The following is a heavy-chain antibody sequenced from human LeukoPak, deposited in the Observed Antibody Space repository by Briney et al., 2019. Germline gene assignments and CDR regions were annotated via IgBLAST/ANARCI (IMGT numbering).Heavy chain of an antibody. D-gene: IGHD1-26*01. CDR1: GGSISNPKYY. CDR2: IYYTGTT. J-gene: IGHJ4*02. CDR3: ANGPGRPFDY. Sequence: SETLSLTCTVSGGSISNPKYYWAWIRQPPGKGLEWIGTIYYTGTTYYNPSLKSRLTMSVNTSRNHFSLRLTSVTAADSAVYHSANGPGRPFDYWGQGALVTVSS. V-gene: IGHV4-39*07.